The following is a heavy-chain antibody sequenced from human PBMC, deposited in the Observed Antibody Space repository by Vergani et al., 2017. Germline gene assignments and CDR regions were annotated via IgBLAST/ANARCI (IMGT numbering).Heavy chain of an antibody. V-gene: IGHV4-39*07. CDR3: ARDQPDYDSQS. CDR2: IYYSGST. J-gene: IGHJ1*01. D-gene: IGHD3-22*01. CDR1: GGSISSSSYY. Sequence: QLQLQESGPGLVKPSETLSLTCTVSGGSISSSSYYWGWIRQPPGKGLGWIGSIYYSGSTYYNPSLKSRVTISVDTSKNQFSLKLSSVTAADTAVYYCARDQPDYDSQSWGQGTLVTVSS.